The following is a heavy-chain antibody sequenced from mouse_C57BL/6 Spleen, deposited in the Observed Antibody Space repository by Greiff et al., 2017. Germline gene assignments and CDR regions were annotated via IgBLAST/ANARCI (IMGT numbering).Heavy chain of an antibody. V-gene: IGHV5-16*01. Sequence: EVMLVESEGGLVQPGSSMKLSCTASGFTFSDYYMAWFRQVPEKGLEWVANINYDGSSTYYLDSLKSRFIISRDNAKNILYLQMSSLKSEDTATYYCARARTGFPLFDYWGQGTPLTVSS. J-gene: IGHJ2*01. CDR3: ARARTGFPLFDY. CDR1: GFTFSDYY. CDR2: INYDGSST.